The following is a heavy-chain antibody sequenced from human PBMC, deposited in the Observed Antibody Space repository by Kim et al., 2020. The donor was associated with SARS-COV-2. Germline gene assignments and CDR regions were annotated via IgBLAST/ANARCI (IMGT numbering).Heavy chain of an antibody. CDR3: ATHNPLRYSGYGLEYYFDY. D-gene: IGHD5-12*01. V-gene: IGHV1-24*01. CDR1: GYTLTELS. Sequence: ASVKVSCKVSGYTLTELSMHWVRQAPGKGLEWMGGFDPEDGETIYAQKFQGRVTMTEDTSTDTAYMELSSLRSEDTAVYYCATHNPLRYSGYGLEYYFDYWGQGTLVTVSS. J-gene: IGHJ4*02. CDR2: FDPEDGET.